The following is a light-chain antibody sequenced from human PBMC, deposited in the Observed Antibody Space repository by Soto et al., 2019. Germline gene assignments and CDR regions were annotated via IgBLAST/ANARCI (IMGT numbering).Light chain of an antibody. J-gene: IGLJ3*02. CDR1: SSDVGGYNY. CDR2: DVT. V-gene: IGLV2-14*01. Sequence: QSALTQPASVSGSPGQSITISCTGTSSDVGGYNYVSWYQQDPSRAPKLMIYDVTNRPSGVSNRFSGSKSGNTASLTISGLQAEDEADYYCASYTSSIARYVFGGGTKVTVL. CDR3: ASYTSSIARYV.